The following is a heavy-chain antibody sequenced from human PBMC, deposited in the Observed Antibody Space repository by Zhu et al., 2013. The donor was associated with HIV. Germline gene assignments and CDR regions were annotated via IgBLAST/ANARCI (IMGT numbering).Heavy chain of an antibody. CDR2: INPKNGGT. J-gene: IGHJ6*03. D-gene: IGHD3-9*01. CDR1: GYRFNAYY. Sequence: QVQLLQSGAEVKRPGASVTVSCRPSGYRFNAYYIHWVRQAPGKGIEWMGWINPKNGGTKMAQTFQGRVLMTRDTSVNTVYMELRSLTSDDTAVYYCARDPSTRYYTDVWGKGDQVIVSS. CDR3: ARDPSTRYYTDV. V-gene: IGHV1-2*02.